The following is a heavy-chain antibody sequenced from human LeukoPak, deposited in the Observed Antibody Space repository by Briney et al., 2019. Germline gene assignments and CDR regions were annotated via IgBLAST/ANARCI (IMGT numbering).Heavy chain of an antibody. CDR3: ASIDFWSGYHYFDY. CDR1: GGSISSYY. J-gene: IGHJ4*02. CDR2: IYYSGST. D-gene: IGHD3-3*01. Sequence: SETLSLTCTVSGGSISSYYWSWIRQPPGKGLEWIGYIYYSGSTNYNPSLKSRVTISVDTSKNQFSLKLSSVTAADTAVYYCASIDFWSGYHYFDYWGQGTLVTVSS. V-gene: IGHV4-59*08.